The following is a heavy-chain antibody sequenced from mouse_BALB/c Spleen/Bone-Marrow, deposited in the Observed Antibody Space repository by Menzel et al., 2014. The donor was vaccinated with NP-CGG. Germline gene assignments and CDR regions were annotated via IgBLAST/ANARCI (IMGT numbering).Heavy chain of an antibody. CDR3: ARDYYGSSYAMDY. CDR2: ISSGGSYT. J-gene: IGHJ4*01. CDR1: GFTFSSYA. V-gene: IGHV5-9-4*01. Sequence: EVQRVESGGGLVKPGGSLKLSCAASGFTFSSYATSWVRQSPEKRLEWVAEISSGGSYTYYPDTVTGRFTISRDNAKNTLYLEMSSLRSEDTAMYYCARDYYGSSYAMDYWGQGTSVTVSS. D-gene: IGHD1-1*01.